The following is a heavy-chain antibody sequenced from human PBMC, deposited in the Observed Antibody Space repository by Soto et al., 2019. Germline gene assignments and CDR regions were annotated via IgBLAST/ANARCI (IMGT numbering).Heavy chain of an antibody. CDR1: GGTPSSYA. V-gene: IGHV1-69*13. D-gene: IGHD3-3*01. Sequence: SVKVSCKSSGGTPSSYAITYVRQAPGQGLEWMGGIIPIFGTANYAQKFQGRVTITADESTSTAYMELSSLRYEDKAVYYCARDGCGGVWSGYYTGIHYSYYGMDVWGQGTTFTGSS. CDR3: ARDGCGGVWSGYYTGIHYSYYGMDV. J-gene: IGHJ6*02. CDR2: IIPIFGTA.